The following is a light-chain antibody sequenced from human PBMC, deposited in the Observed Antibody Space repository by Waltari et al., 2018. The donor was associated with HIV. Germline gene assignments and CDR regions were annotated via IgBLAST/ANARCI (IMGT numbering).Light chain of an antibody. CDR2: ADD. V-gene: IGLV1-40*01. J-gene: IGLJ1*01. CDR3: QSYDSSLSGSFV. CDR1: SSHIGAGYD. Sequence: QSVLTQPPSVSGAPGQRVTISCTGRSSHIGAGYDVHWFPQLPGTAPNLLIYADDNRPSGVPDRFSGSKAGTSASLAITGLQAEDEADYYCQSYDSSLSGSFVFGTGTKVTVL.